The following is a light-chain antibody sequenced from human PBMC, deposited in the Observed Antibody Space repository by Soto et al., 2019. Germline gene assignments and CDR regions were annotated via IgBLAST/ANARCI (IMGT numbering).Light chain of an antibody. CDR3: HPRSSWLRGT. CDR1: QSVSIY. V-gene: IGKV3-11*01. J-gene: IGKJ4*01. Sequence: EIVLTQSPATLSLSPGERATLSCRASQSVSIYLAWYQQKPGQAPRLLIYDASNRATGIPARFSGSGTGTDFTLTISSLEPEDFALCYCHPRSSWLRGTFGGGTKVEIK. CDR2: DAS.